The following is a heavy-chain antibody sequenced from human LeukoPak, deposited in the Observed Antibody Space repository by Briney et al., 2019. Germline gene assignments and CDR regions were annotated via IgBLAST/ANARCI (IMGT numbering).Heavy chain of an antibody. CDR2: IYYSGST. J-gene: IGHJ4*02. CDR1: GGSISSGGYY. V-gene: IGHV4-31*03. D-gene: IGHD1-7*01. Sequence: PSETLSLTCTVSGGSISSGGYYWSWIRQHPGKGLEWIGYIYYSGSTYYNPSLKSRVTISVGTSKNQFSLKLSSVTAADTAVYYCARDSGTTVDYWGQGTLVTVSS. CDR3: ARDSGTTVDY.